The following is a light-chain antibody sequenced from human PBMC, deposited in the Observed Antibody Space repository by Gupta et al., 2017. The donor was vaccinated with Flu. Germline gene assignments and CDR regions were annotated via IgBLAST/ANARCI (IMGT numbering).Light chain of an antibody. CDR3: QQSYNTPDT. CDR2: AAS. J-gene: IGKJ5*01. CDR1: QSISSY. Sequence: IQMTQSPSSLSASVGDRVTITCRASQSISSYLNWYQQKPGKAPKLLIYAASSLQSGVPSRFSGSGSGTDFTLTISSLQPEDFATYYCQQSYNTPDTFGQGTRLEIK. V-gene: IGKV1-39*01.